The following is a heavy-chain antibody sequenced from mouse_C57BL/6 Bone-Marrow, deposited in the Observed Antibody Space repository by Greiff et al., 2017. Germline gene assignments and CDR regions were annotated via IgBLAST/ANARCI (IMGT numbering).Heavy chain of an antibody. J-gene: IGHJ1*03. CDR2: ISSGSSTI. CDR1: GFTFSEYG. CDR3: ARGYWYFDV. V-gene: IGHV5-17*01. Sequence: EVTLVASGGGLVKPGGSLKLSCAASGFTFSEYGMHWVRQAPETGLEWVAYISSGSSTIYYADTVKGRFTISRDNAKNTLFLQMNSLRSEDTAMYYCARGYWYFDVWGTGTTVTVSS.